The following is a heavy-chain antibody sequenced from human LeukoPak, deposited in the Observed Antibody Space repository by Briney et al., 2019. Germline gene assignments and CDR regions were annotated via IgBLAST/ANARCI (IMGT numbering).Heavy chain of an antibody. CDR2: IIPMIDTP. Sequence: GASVKVSCKASGGTFRSNAINWVRQAPGKGLEWMGGIIPMIDTPKYAQRFQGRVTITADDSTSTSYMVVSSLRSEDTAVYYCARAASAAAGIPDIWGQGTMVTVSS. J-gene: IGHJ3*02. CDR3: ARAASAAAGIPDI. V-gene: IGHV1-69*13. D-gene: IGHD6-13*01. CDR1: GGTFRSNA.